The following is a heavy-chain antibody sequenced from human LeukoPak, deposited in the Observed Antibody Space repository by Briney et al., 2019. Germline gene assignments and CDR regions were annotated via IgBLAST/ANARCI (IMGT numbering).Heavy chain of an antibody. D-gene: IGHD1-26*01. CDR3: ARVGGSNAFDI. CDR1: GFTFSSYW. V-gene: IGHV3-74*01. CDR2: INSDGSST. J-gene: IGHJ3*02. Sequence: GSLRLSCAASGFTFSSYWVHWVRQAPGKGLVWVSPINSDGSSTSYADSVKGRFTISRDNAKNTLSLQMNSPRAEDTAVYYCARVGGSNAFDIWGQGTMVIVSS.